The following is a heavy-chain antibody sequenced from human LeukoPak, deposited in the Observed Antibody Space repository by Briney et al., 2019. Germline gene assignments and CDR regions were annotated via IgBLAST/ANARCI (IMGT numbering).Heavy chain of an antibody. CDR2: ISWNSGTI. CDR1: GFTFDDYA. Sequence: SLRLSCAASGFTFDDYAMHWVRLAPGKGLEWGSGISWNSGTIGYADSVKGRFTISRDNAKNSLYLQMNSLRAEDTALYYCAKDIETYCSGGSCYHEFGYWGQGTLVTVSS. V-gene: IGHV3-9*01. J-gene: IGHJ4*02. D-gene: IGHD2-15*01. CDR3: AKDIETYCSGGSCYHEFGY.